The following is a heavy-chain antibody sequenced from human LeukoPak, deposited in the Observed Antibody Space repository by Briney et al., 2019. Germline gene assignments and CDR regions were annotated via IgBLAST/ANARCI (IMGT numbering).Heavy chain of an antibody. V-gene: IGHV5-51*01. CDR1: GHSFTSYW. Sequence: GESLKISCKGSGHSFTSYWIGWARQMPGKGLEWMGIIYPGDSDTRYSPSFQGQVTISADKPISTAYLQWSSLQASDTTMYYCARQQQLVKAFDYFDYWGQGTLVTVSS. J-gene: IGHJ4*02. CDR2: IYPGDSDT. D-gene: IGHD6-13*01. CDR3: ARQQQLVKAFDYFDY.